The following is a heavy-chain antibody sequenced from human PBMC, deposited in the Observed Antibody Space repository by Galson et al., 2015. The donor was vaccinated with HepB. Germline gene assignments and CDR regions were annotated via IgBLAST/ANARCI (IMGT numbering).Heavy chain of an antibody. Sequence: SLRLSCAASGFTFSSYAMHWVRQAPGKGLEWVAVISYDGSNKYYADSVKGRFTISRDNSKNTLYLQMNSLRAEDTAVYYCAREQQLGDAFDIWGQGTMVTVSS. CDR1: GFTFSSYA. V-gene: IGHV3-30-3*01. CDR3: AREQQLGDAFDI. D-gene: IGHD6-13*01. CDR2: ISYDGSNK. J-gene: IGHJ3*02.